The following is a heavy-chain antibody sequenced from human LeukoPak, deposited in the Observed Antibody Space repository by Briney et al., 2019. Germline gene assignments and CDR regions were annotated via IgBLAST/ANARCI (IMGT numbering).Heavy chain of an antibody. V-gene: IGHV3-21*01. CDR2: ISSISRYI. CDR1: GFTFSAYS. J-gene: IGHJ2*01. Sequence: GGSLRLSCAASGFTFSAYSMNWVRQAPGKGLEWVASISSISRYIFYPDSVKGRFTISRDNAKNSLYLQMTSLRAEDTATYYCTRVYGDNDWYFDLWGRGTLVTVSS. D-gene: IGHD4-17*01. CDR3: TRVYGDNDWYFDL.